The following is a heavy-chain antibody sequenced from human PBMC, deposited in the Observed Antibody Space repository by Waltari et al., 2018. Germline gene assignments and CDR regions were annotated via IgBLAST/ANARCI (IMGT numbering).Heavy chain of an antibody. V-gene: IGHV3-74*01. D-gene: IGHD2-15*01. CDR2: INTDTSGT. J-gene: IGHJ4*02. CDR3: ARECLGYCSGSLDY. Sequence: EVQLVESGGGLVQPGGSLRLSCASSGFIFHIYWIQWFRQAPGKGLVWVSRINTDTSGTSYADSVKGRFTISRDNAKNTVYLQMNSLRADDTAIYYCARECLGYCSGSLDYWGQGTMVTVSS. CDR1: GFIFHIYW.